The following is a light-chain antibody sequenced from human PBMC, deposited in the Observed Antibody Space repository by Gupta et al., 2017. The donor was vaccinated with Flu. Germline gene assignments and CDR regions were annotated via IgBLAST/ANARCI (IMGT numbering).Light chain of an antibody. CDR2: EGA. CDR3: CSYADSRTFV. Sequence: SWTGTSSDVGNYNLVSWVQQYPGKGPKLIIYEGAKRPSGVSNRFSGSKSGNTASLTISGRQAEDEGDYYCCSYADSRTFVFGTGTKVTV. V-gene: IGLV2-23*01. J-gene: IGLJ1*01. CDR1: SSDVGNYNL.